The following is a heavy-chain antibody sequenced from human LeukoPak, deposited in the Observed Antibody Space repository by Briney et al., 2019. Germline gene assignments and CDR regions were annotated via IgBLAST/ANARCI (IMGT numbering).Heavy chain of an antibody. CDR1: GDSIRRSNDY. D-gene: IGHD6-13*01. V-gene: IGHV4-39*07. Sequence: SETLSLTCTVSGDSIRRSNDYWGWIRQPPGKGLEWIGSIYHSGSTYYNPSLKSRVTISVDTSKNQFSLKLSSVTAADTAVYYCASMPYHSSSWHYYYMDVWGKGTTVTVSS. CDR3: ASMPYHSSSWHYYYMDV. J-gene: IGHJ6*03. CDR2: IYHSGST.